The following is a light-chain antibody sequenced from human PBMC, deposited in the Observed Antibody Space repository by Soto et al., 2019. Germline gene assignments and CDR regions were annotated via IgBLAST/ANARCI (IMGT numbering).Light chain of an antibody. CDR2: GAS. Sequence: EIVMTQSPATLSVSPGERATLSCRASQSVGSTLAWYQQKPGQVPRLLIYGASTRATGVPARFSGSGSGTDFTLTINSLQSEDFAVYYCQHYNQWPLTFGGGTKVDIK. J-gene: IGKJ4*01. CDR1: QSVGST. CDR3: QHYNQWPLT. V-gene: IGKV3-15*01.